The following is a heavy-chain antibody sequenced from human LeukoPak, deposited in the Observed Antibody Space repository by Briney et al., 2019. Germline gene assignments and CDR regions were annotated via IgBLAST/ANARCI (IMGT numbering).Heavy chain of an antibody. J-gene: IGHJ6*03. CDR2: IYHSGST. CDR1: GGSISTTSYY. CDR3: VRQPRVYSYGLGYFYYMDV. Sequence: SETLSLTCTVSGGSISTTSYYWGWVRLSPGKGLEWIGTIYHSGSTYYNPSLKGRVTISVDTSKNVFSLKLSSVTAADTAVYYCVRQPRVYSYGLGYFYYMDVWGRGTTVPVSS. V-gene: IGHV4-39*01. D-gene: IGHD5-18*01.